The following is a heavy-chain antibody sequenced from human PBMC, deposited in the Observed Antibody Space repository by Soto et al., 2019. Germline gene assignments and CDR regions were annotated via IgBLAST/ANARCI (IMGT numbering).Heavy chain of an antibody. Sequence: GGSLRLSCAASGFTFSSYGMHWVRQAPGKGLEWVAVISYDGSNKYYADSVKGRFTISRDNSKNTLYLQMNSLRAEDTAVHYCAKDRGIGVVPAAILDYWGQGTLVTVSS. J-gene: IGHJ4*02. D-gene: IGHD2-2*01. V-gene: IGHV3-30*18. CDR2: ISYDGSNK. CDR3: AKDRGIGVVPAAILDY. CDR1: GFTFSSYG.